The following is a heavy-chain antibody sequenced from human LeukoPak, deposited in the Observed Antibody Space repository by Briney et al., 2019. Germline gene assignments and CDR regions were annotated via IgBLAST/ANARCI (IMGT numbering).Heavy chain of an antibody. V-gene: IGHV3-30-3*01. CDR2: ISYDGSNK. Sequence: GRSLRLSCAASGFTFSSYAMHWVRQAPGKGLEWVAVISYDGSNKYYADSVKGRFTISRDNSKNTLYLQMNSLRAVDTAVYYCARDGRTRGDFWSHFDYWGQGTLVTVSS. CDR3: ARDGRTRGDFWSHFDY. D-gene: IGHD3-3*01. CDR1: GFTFSSYA. J-gene: IGHJ4*02.